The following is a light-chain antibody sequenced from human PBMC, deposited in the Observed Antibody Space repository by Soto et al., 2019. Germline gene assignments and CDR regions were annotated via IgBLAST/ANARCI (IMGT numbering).Light chain of an antibody. CDR2: DAS. V-gene: IGKV3-20*01. Sequence: EVALTQSPGTLSLSPGARATLSCRASQTIANNYLTWYQQKPGQAPRVLIYDASTRATGIPDRFSGSGSGTDFTLTISRLEPEDFAVYYCQQYGTSPGTFGQGTKVDIK. CDR1: QTIANNY. CDR3: QQYGTSPGT. J-gene: IGKJ1*01.